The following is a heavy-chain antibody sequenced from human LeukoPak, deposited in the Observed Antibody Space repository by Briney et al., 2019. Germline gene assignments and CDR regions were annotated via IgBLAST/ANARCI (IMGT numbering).Heavy chain of an antibody. CDR2: INHSGST. J-gene: IGHJ6*03. CDR1: GGSISSSNYY. Sequence: SETLSLTCTVSGGSISSSNYYWSWIRQPPGKGLEWIGEINHSGSTNYNPSLKSRVTISVDTSKNQFSLKLSSVTAADTAVYYCARLTKNDSGSFRFGKKKRGYMDVWGKGTTVTISS. CDR3: ARLTKNDSGSFRFGKKKRGYMDV. D-gene: IGHD3-10*01. V-gene: IGHV4-39*07.